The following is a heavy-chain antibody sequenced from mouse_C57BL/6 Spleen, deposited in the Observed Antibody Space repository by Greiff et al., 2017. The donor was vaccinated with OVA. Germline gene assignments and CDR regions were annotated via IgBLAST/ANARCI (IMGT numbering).Heavy chain of an antibody. CDR1: GYTFTDYY. CDR2: INPYNGGT. CDR3: ARRGLGRAFDY. Sequence: EVQLQQSGPVLVKPGASVKMSCKASGYTFTDYYMNWVKQSHGKSLEWIGVINPYNGGTSYNQKFKGKATLTVDKSSSTAYMELNSLTSEDSAVYYCARRGLGRAFDYWGQGTTLTVSS. D-gene: IGHD4-1*01. V-gene: IGHV1-19*01. J-gene: IGHJ2*01.